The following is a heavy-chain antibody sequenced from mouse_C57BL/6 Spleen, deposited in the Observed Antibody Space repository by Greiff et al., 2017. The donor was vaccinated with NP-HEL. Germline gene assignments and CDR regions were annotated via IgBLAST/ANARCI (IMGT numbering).Heavy chain of an antibody. Sequence: EVKLVESGGGLVQPGGSLSLSCAASGFTFTDYYMSWVRQPPGKALEWLGFIRNKANGYTTEYSASVKGRFTISRDNSQSILYLQMNALRAEDSATYYCARVRLQGAMDYWGQGTSVTVSS. J-gene: IGHJ4*01. V-gene: IGHV7-3*01. D-gene: IGHD3-2*02. CDR2: IRNKANGYTT. CDR1: GFTFTDYY. CDR3: ARVRLQGAMDY.